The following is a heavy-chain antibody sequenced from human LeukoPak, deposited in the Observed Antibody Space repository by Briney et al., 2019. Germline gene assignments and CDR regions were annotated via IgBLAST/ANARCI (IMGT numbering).Heavy chain of an antibody. V-gene: IGHV4-59*08. CDR1: GGSISSYY. Sequence: SETLSLTCTVSGGSISSYYWSWIRQPPGKGLEWIGYIYYSGSTNYNPSLKSRVTISVDTSKNQFSLKLSSVTAADTAVYYCAKHDGSSSGYYPLDYWGRGTLVTVSS. CDR2: IYYSGST. J-gene: IGHJ4*02. CDR3: AKHDGSSSGYYPLDY. D-gene: IGHD3-22*01.